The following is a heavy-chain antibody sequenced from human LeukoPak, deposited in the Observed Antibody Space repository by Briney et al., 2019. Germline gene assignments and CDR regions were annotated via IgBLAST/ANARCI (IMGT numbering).Heavy chain of an antibody. CDR2: IYTSGST. J-gene: IGHJ3*02. V-gene: IGHV4-4*07. CDR1: GGSISSYY. CDR3: ARGFGTNDAFDI. D-gene: IGHD1-14*01. Sequence: SETLPLTCTVSGGSISSYYWSWIRQPAGKGLEWIGRIYTSGSTNYNPSLKSRVTISVDTSKNQFSLKLSSVTAADTAVYYCARGFGTNDAFDIWGQGTMVTVSP.